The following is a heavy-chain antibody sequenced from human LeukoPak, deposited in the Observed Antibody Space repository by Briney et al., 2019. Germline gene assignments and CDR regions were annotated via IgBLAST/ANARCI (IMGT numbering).Heavy chain of an antibody. Sequence: SETLSLTCTVSGGSISSYYWSWIRQPPGKGLEWIGYIYYSGSTIYNPSLMSRVTISVDTSKNQFSLKLSSVTAADTAVYYCARSAYYYDSGPLYDYYYMDVWGKGTTVTVSS. V-gene: IGHV4-59*01. CDR3: ARSAYYYDSGPLYDYYYMDV. CDR1: GGSISSYY. D-gene: IGHD3-22*01. J-gene: IGHJ6*03. CDR2: IYYSGST.